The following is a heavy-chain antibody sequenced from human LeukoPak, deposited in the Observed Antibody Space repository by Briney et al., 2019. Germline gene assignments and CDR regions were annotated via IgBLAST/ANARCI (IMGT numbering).Heavy chain of an antibody. Sequence: GGSLRLSCAASGFTFSSYAVRWVRQAPGKGLEWVSAISGSGGSTYYAGSVKGRFTISRDNSKNTLYLQMNSLRAEDTAVYYCAKMRLEMATISLIDYWGQGTLVTVSS. CDR2: ISGSGGST. CDR1: GFTFSSYA. D-gene: IGHD5-24*01. V-gene: IGHV3-23*01. J-gene: IGHJ4*02. CDR3: AKMRLEMATISLIDY.